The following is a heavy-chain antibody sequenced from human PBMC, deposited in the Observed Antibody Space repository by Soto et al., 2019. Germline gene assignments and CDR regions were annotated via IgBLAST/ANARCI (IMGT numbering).Heavy chain of an antibody. CDR2: IYYSGST. V-gene: IGHV4-59*01. Sequence: LSLTCTVSGGSISSYYWSWIRQPPGKGLEWIGYIYYSGSTNYNPSLKSRVTISVDTSKNQFSLKLSSVTAADTAVYYCARAEAQYYYDSSGPQACAFDIWGQGTMVTVSS. J-gene: IGHJ3*02. D-gene: IGHD3-22*01. CDR3: ARAEAQYYYDSSGPQACAFDI. CDR1: GGSISSYY.